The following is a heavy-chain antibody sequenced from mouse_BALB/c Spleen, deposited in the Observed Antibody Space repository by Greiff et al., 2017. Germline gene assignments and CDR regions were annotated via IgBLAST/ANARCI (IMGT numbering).Heavy chain of an antibody. D-gene: IGHD1-1*01. V-gene: IGHV5-6-4*01. CDR3: ESYGWFAY. CDR2: ISSGGSYT. Sequence: AESGGGLVKPGGSLKLSCAASGFTFSSYTMSWVRQTPEKRLEWVATISSGGSYTYYPDSVKGRFTISRDKAKNTLYLQMSSLKSEDTAMYYCESYGWFAYWGQGALVTVSA. J-gene: IGHJ3*01. CDR1: GFTFSSYT.